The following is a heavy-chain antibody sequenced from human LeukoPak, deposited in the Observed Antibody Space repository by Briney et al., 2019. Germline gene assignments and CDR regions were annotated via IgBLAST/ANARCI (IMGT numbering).Heavy chain of an antibody. Sequence: GGSLRLSCAASGFIFTDYWMHWVRQGSGKELVWVARISGDGRGTTYADSVKGRFTISRDNAKSTAFLQMKSLRAEDTAVYYCANLNLIPGEDYFDYWGQGTLVSVSS. V-gene: IGHV3-74*01. CDR1: GFIFTDYW. CDR3: ANLNLIPGEDYFDY. J-gene: IGHJ4*02. D-gene: IGHD2-21*01. CDR2: ISGDGRGT.